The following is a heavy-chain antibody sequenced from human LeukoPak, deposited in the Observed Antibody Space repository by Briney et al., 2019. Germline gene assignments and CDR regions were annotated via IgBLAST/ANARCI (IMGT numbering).Heavy chain of an antibody. J-gene: IGHJ4*02. V-gene: IGHV4-61*02. CDR1: GGSISSSNYY. CDR3: ASYSGSSAYYVH. D-gene: IGHD1-26*01. CDR2: IYPSGST. Sequence: PSETLSLTCTVSGGSISSSNYYWTWIRQPAGKGLEWIGRIYPSGSTNYNPSLKSRVTMSVDTSKNQFSLKLTSVTAADTAVYYCASYSGSSAYYVHWGPGTLVTVSS.